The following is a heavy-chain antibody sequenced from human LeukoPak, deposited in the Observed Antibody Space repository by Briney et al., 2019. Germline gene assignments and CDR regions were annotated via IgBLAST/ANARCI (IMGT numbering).Heavy chain of an antibody. CDR2: INHSGST. D-gene: IGHD3-22*01. Sequence: PSETLSLTCAVYGGSFSGYYWSWIRQPPGKGLEWIGEINHSGSTNYHPSLKSRVTISVDTSKNQFSLKLSSVTAADTAVYFCARGPPTDYYDSSGFYYVFDYWGQGTLVTVSS. V-gene: IGHV4-34*01. CDR3: ARGPPTDYYDSSGFYYVFDY. CDR1: GGSFSGYY. J-gene: IGHJ4*02.